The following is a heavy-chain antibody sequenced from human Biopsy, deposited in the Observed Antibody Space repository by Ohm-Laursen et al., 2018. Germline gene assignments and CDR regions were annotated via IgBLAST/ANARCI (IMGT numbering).Heavy chain of an antibody. CDR3: ARGRGYCGGDCYPTYYYNYGMDV. CDR2: INHSGSI. Sequence: SDTLSLTWAVFGGSFSGYYWSWIRQPPGKGLEWIGEINHSGSINNNPSLKSRVTISVDTSKNQFSLKVSSVTAADTAVYYCARGRGYCGGDCYPTYYYNYGMDVWGQGTTVTVSS. D-gene: IGHD2-21*02. J-gene: IGHJ6*02. V-gene: IGHV4-34*01. CDR1: GGSFSGYY.